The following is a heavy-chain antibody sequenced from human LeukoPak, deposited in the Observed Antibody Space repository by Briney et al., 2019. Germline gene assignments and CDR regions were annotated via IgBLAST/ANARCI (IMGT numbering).Heavy chain of an antibody. Sequence: GGSLRLSCAASGFTFSSYSMNWVRQAPGKGLEWVSSISSSSSYIYYADSVKGRFTISRDNAKNSLYLQMNSLRAEDTAVYYCARAYLLQYPASGPGISFDIWGQGTMVTVSS. CDR3: ARAYLLQYPASGPGISFDI. D-gene: IGHD4-11*01. J-gene: IGHJ3*02. V-gene: IGHV3-21*01. CDR2: ISSSSSYI. CDR1: GFTFSSYS.